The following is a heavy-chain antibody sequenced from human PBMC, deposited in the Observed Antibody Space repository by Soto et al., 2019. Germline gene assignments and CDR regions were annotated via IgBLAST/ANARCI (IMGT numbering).Heavy chain of an antibody. CDR1: GYTFTSYD. Sequence: ASVKVSCKASGYTFTSYDINWVRQATGQGLEWMGWMNPNSGNTGYAQKFQGRVTMTRNTSISTAYMELSSVRSEDTAVYYCARSPATGYYDFWSGYYKTPSYYGMDVWGQGTTVTVSS. J-gene: IGHJ6*02. V-gene: IGHV1-8*01. CDR2: MNPNSGNT. D-gene: IGHD3-3*01. CDR3: ARSPATGYYDFWSGYYKTPSYYGMDV.